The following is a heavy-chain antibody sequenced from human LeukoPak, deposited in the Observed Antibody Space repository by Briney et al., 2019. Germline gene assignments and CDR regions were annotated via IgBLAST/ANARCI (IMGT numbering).Heavy chain of an antibody. Sequence: PSQTLSLTCTVSGGSISSGSYYWSWIRQPAGKGLEWIGRIYTSGSTNYNPSLKGRVTISVDTSKNQFSLKLSSVTAADTAVYYCAGDFWSGYYFRDWGQGTLVTVSS. J-gene: IGHJ4*02. CDR3: AGDFWSGYYFRD. CDR1: GGSISSGSYY. V-gene: IGHV4-61*02. D-gene: IGHD3-3*01. CDR2: IYTSGST.